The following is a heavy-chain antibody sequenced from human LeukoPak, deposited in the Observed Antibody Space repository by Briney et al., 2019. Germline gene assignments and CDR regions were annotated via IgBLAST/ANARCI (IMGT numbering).Heavy chain of an antibody. CDR2: ISGSGGST. CDR3: ARALTTEDAFDI. Sequence: GGSLRLSCAASGFTFSSYAMSWVRQAPGKGLEWVSAISGSGGSTYYADSVKGRFTISRDNSKNTLYLQMGSLRAEDMAVYYCARALTTEDAFDIWGQGTMVTVSS. V-gene: IGHV3-23*01. CDR1: GFTFSSYA. J-gene: IGHJ3*02. D-gene: IGHD1-1*01.